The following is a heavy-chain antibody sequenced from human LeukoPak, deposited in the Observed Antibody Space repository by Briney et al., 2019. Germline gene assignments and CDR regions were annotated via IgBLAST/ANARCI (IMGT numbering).Heavy chain of an antibody. J-gene: IGHJ3*02. CDR3: ARETSYGSGSYFMGVAFDI. Sequence: ASVKVSCKASGYTFTSYGISWVRQAPGQGLEWMGWISAYNGNTNYAQKLQGRVTMTTDTSTSTAYMELRSLRSDDTAVYYCARETSYGSGSYFMGVAFDIWGQGTMVTVSS. D-gene: IGHD3-10*01. CDR2: ISAYNGNT. V-gene: IGHV1-18*01. CDR1: GYTFTSYG.